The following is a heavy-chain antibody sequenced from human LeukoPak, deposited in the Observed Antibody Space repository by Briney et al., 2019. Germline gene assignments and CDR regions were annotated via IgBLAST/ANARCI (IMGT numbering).Heavy chain of an antibody. D-gene: IGHD3-3*01. Sequence: PSETLSLTCAVYGGSFSGYHWSWIRQPPGKGLEWIGEINHSGSTNYNPSLKSRVTISVDTSKNQFSLKLSSVTAADTAVYYCARASYDFWSGRDLFDYWGQGTLVTVSS. J-gene: IGHJ4*02. CDR1: GGSFSGYH. CDR3: ARASYDFWSGRDLFDY. V-gene: IGHV4-34*01. CDR2: INHSGST.